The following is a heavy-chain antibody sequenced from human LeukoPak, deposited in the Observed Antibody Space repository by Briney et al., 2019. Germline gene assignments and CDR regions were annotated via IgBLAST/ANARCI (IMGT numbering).Heavy chain of an antibody. CDR1: GGSISSSSYY. CDR2: IYYSGST. Sequence: SETLSLTCTVSGGSISSSSYYWGWIRQPPGKGLEWIGSIYYSGSTYYNPSLKSRVTISVDTSKNQFSLKLSSVTAADTAVYYCARVYDYGGNSEWGQGTLVTVSS. J-gene: IGHJ4*02. CDR3: ARVYDYGGNSE. D-gene: IGHD4-23*01. V-gene: IGHV4-39*07.